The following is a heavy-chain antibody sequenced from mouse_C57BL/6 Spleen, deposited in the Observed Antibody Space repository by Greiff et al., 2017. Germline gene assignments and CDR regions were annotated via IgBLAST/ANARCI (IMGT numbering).Heavy chain of an antibody. CDR1: GYAFTNYL. CDR2: INPGSGGT. V-gene: IGHV1-54*01. CDR3: AIYGSSYGFDY. J-gene: IGHJ2*01. D-gene: IGHD1-1*01. Sequence: VKLMESGAELVRPGTSVKVSCKASGYAFTNYLIEWVKQRPGQGLEWIGVINPGSGGTNYNEKFKGKATLTADKSSSTAYMQLSSLTSEDSAVYFCAIYGSSYGFDYWGQGTTLTVSS.